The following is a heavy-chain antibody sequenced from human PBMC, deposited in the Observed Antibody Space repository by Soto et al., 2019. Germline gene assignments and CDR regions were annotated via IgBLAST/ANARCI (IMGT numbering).Heavy chain of an antibody. V-gene: IGHV3-64*01. J-gene: IGHJ3*02. CDR3: ARAQCSSTSCYVGAFDI. Sequence: GGSLRLSCAASGFTFSSYAMHWVRQAPGKGLEYVSAISSNGGSTYYANSVKGRFTISRDNSKNTLYLQMGSLRAEDMAVYYCARAQCSSTSCYVGAFDIWGQGTMVTVSS. D-gene: IGHD2-2*01. CDR1: GFTFSSYA. CDR2: ISSNGGST.